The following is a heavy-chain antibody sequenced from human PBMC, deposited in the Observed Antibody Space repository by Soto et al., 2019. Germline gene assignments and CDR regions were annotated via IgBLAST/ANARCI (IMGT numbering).Heavy chain of an antibody. CDR2: IYHSGSA. V-gene: IGHV4-31*02. Sequence: PSETLSLTWTVSGGSISTGDYYWSWIRQHPGKGLEWIGYIYHSGSAYYNPSLKGRFTIAVDTSKNQFSLQLNSVTAADTAVYYCARTRPYSYGSGHYYDYWGQGTLVTVSS. J-gene: IGHJ4*02. CDR3: ARTRPYSYGSGHYYDY. CDR1: GGSISTGDYY. D-gene: IGHD5-18*01.